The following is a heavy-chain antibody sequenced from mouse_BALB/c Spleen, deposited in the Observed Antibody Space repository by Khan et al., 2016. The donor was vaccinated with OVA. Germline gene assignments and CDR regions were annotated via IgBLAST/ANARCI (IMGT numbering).Heavy chain of an antibody. Sequence: QVQLQQSGTELLKPGASGKISCKATGYTFSSYWIEWFKQRSGHGLEWIGEILPGSDRPNYNERFMGKATLTADTSSNPAYMQLSSLTSEDSAVYYCARQGGGYLSWFAYWGQGTLVTVSA. CDR1: GYTFSSYW. V-gene: IGHV1-9*01. CDR2: ILPGSDRP. D-gene: IGHD2-3*01. J-gene: IGHJ3*01. CDR3: ARQGGGYLSWFAY.